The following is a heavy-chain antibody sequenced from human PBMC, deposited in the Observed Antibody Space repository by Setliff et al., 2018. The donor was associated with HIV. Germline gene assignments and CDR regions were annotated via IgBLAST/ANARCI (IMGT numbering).Heavy chain of an antibody. D-gene: IGHD5-18*01. V-gene: IGHV3-48*01. CDR2: ISGLGGGTI. Sequence: PGGSLRLSCAASGFTFSSYSIIWVRQAPGKGLEWVSYISGLGGGTIYYADSVRGRFTISRDDAEKSVYLQMNSLRAEDTAVYYCASIELAAMVPVDYWGQGTLVT. CDR1: GFTFSSYS. J-gene: IGHJ4*02. CDR3: ASIELAAMVPVDY.